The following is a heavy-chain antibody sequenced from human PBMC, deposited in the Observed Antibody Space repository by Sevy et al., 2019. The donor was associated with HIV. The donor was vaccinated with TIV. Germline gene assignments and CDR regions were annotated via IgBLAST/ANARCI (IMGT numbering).Heavy chain of an antibody. Sequence: GGSLRLSCAASGFTFSSYGMHWVRQAPGKGLEWVAVIWYDGSNKYYADSVKGRFTISRDNSKNTLYLQMNSLRAEDTAVYYCARVFAPGIAARTEYGAFDIWGQGTMVTVSS. CDR1: GFTFSSYG. CDR3: ARVFAPGIAARTEYGAFDI. D-gene: IGHD6-6*01. V-gene: IGHV3-33*01. CDR2: IWYDGSNK. J-gene: IGHJ3*02.